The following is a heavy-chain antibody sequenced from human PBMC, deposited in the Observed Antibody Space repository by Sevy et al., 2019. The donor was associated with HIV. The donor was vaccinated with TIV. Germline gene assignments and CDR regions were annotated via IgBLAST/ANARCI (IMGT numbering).Heavy chain of an antibody. J-gene: IGHJ6*02. Sequence: SETLSLTCTVSGGSISSGGYYWSWIRQHPGKGLEWIGYIYYSGSTYYNPSLKSRVTISVDTSKNQFSLKLSSVTAADTAVYYCARDAVAITTAGSAYYYYGMDVWGQGTTVTVSS. CDR2: IYYSGST. CDR3: ARDAVAITTAGSAYYYYGMDV. CDR1: GGSISSGGYY. V-gene: IGHV4-31*03. D-gene: IGHD3-22*01.